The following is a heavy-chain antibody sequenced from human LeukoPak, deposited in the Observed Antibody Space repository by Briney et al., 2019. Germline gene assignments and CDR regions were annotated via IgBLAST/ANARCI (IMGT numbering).Heavy chain of an antibody. D-gene: IGHD2-2*01. CDR3: AMVRYCSSTRCYYMDV. J-gene: IGHJ6*03. CDR2: MNPNSGNT. Sequence: ASVKVSCKASGYTFTSYDINWVRQATGQGLEWMGWMNPNSGNTGYAQKFQGRVIMTRNTSISTAYMELSSLRSEDTAVYYCAMVRYCSSTRCYYMDVWGKGTTVTVSS. V-gene: IGHV1-8*01. CDR1: GYTFTSYD.